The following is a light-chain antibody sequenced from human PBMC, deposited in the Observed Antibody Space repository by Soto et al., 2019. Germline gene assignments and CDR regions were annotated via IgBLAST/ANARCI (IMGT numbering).Light chain of an antibody. Sequence: DIQMTQSPSTLSASVGDRVTFTCRASQSISSWLAWYQQKPGIAPKLLIYKASSLESGVPSAFSGSGSGTEFTLTISSLQPDDFPTFYCQQYNTFFRTFGQGTKVEIK. CDR3: QQYNTFFRT. CDR1: QSISSW. J-gene: IGKJ1*01. V-gene: IGKV1-5*03. CDR2: KAS.